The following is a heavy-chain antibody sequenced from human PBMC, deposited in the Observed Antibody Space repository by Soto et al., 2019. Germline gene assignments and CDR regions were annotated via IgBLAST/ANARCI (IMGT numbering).Heavy chain of an antibody. CDR1: GGSISSSNF. CDR3: ARGPSGDKVHY. V-gene: IGHV4-30-4*01. D-gene: IGHD7-27*01. Sequence: PSETLSLTCAVSGGSISSSNFWSWIRQPPGEGLEWIGHIFDSGTTYTNPSLRSQVAISLDTSKNHFSLTLSSVTAADTAVYYCARGPSGDKVHYWGQGALVTVSS. J-gene: IGHJ4*02. CDR2: IFDSGTT.